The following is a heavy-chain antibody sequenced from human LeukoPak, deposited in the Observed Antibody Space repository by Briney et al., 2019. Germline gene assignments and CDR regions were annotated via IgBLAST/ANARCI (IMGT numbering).Heavy chain of an antibody. CDR1: GGTFSSYG. CDR2: IIPILGIA. Sequence: ASVKASCKASGGTFSSYGISWVRQAPGQGLEWMGRIIPILGIANYAQKFRGRVTITADKSTSTAYMELSSLRSEDTAVYYCARDGMATKDYWGQGTLVTVSS. CDR3: ARDGMATKDY. J-gene: IGHJ4*02. D-gene: IGHD5-24*01. V-gene: IGHV1-69*04.